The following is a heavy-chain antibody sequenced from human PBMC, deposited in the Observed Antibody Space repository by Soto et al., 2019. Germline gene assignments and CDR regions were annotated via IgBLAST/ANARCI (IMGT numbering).Heavy chain of an antibody. J-gene: IGHJ4*02. CDR2: IYYSGST. Sequence: SVLQYRRSTVAGVYVGGGGCCWSWIRQPPGKGLEWIGYIYYSGSTNYNPSLKSRVTISVDTSKNQFSLKLSSVTAADTAVYYCARVTGTTRGGFDYWGQGTLVT. CDR3: ARVTGTTRGGFDY. D-gene: IGHD1-7*01. V-gene: IGHV4-61*08. CDR1: GVYVGGGGCC.